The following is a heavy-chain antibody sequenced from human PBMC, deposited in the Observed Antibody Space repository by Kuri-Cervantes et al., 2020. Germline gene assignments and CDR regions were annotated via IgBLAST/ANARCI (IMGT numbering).Heavy chain of an antibody. D-gene: IGHD2-2*01. Sequence: SLKISCAASGFTFSSYAMHWVRQAPGKGLEWVAVISYDGSNKYYADSVKGRFTISRDNSKNTLYLQMNSLRAEDTAVYYCATQATCCYNYWGQGTLVTVSS. V-gene: IGHV3-30-3*01. J-gene: IGHJ4*02. CDR3: ATQATCCYNY. CDR2: ISYDGSNK. CDR1: GFTFSSYA.